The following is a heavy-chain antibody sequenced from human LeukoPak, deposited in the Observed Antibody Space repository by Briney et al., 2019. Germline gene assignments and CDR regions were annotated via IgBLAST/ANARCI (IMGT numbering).Heavy chain of an antibody. V-gene: IGHV5-10-1*01. CDR2: IDPSDSYT. D-gene: IGHD3-10*01. Sequence: GASLQISGQRSGSIFSSYWINWVRQLPGKGLEWMGRIDPSDSYTNYNPSFQGHVTISADKSISTAYLQWSSLMASDTAMYYCARHTIIDYWGQGTQVTVSS. CDR1: GSIFSSYW. J-gene: IGHJ4*02. CDR3: ARHTIIDY.